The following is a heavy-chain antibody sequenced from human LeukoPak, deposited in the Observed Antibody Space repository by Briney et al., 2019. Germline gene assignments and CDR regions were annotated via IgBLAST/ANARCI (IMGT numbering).Heavy chain of an antibody. J-gene: IGHJ4*02. CDR2: IYYSGST. V-gene: IGHV4-39*01. CDR1: GGSISSSSYY. CDR3: AGNIVVVPAATIDDY. Sequence: SSETLSLTCTVSGGSISSSSYYWGWIRQPPGKGLEWIGSIYYSGSTYYNPSLKSRVTISVDTSKNQFSLKLSSVTAADTAVYYCAGNIVVVPAATIDDYWGQGTLVTVSS. D-gene: IGHD2-2*01.